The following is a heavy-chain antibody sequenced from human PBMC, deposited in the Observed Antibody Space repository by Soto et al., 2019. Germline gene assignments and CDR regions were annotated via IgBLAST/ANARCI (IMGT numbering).Heavy chain of an antibody. J-gene: IGHJ5*02. CDR1: GGSFSGYY. CDR2: INHSGST. Sequence: SETLSLTCAVYGGSFSGYYWSWIRQPPGKGLEWIGEINHSGSTNYNPSLKSRVTISVDTSKNQFSLKLSSVTAADTAVYYCARIGYYGSGSYYKNWFDPWGQGTLVT. CDR3: ARIGYYGSGSYYKNWFDP. D-gene: IGHD3-10*01. V-gene: IGHV4-34*01.